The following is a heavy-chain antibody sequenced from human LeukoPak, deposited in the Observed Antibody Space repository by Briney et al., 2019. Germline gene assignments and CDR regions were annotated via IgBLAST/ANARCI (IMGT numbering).Heavy chain of an antibody. D-gene: IGHD1-26*01. CDR1: GGTFTSYA. CDR2: IIPMFGTA. J-gene: IGHJ1*01. Sequence: SVKVSYKASGGTFTSYAVNWVRQAPGQGLEWMGGIIPMFGTANYAQNFQGRVTITADESTSTAYMELSSLRSDDTAVYYCAFRTVRSTIEYFQYWGLGTLVTVSS. V-gene: IGHV1-69*13. CDR3: AFRTVRSTIEYFQY.